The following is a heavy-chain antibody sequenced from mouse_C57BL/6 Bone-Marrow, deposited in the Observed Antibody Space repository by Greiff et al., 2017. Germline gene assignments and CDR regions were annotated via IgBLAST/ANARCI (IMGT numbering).Heavy chain of an antibody. V-gene: IGHV7-1*01. D-gene: IGHD2-3*01. J-gene: IGHJ1*03. CDR3: AHGYYTGDFDV. CDR2: SRNKANDYTT. CDR1: GFTFSDFY. Sequence: EVMLVESGGGLVQSGRSLRLSCATSGFTFSDFYMEWVRQAPGKGLEWIAASRNKANDYTTEYSASVKGRFIVSRDTSQSILYLQMNALRAEDTAIYYCAHGYYTGDFDVWGTGTTVTVSS.